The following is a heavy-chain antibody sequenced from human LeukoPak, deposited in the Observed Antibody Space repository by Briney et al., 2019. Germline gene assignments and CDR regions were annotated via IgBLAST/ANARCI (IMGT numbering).Heavy chain of an antibody. Sequence: SETLSLTCAVYGGSFSGYYWSWIRQPPGKGLEWIGEINHSGSTNYNPSLKSRVTISVDTSKNQFSLKLSSVTAADTAVYYCARGSPVLLWFGELFPAYYYMDVWGKGTTVTVSS. CDR2: INHSGST. V-gene: IGHV4-34*01. CDR3: ARGSPVLLWFGELFPAYYYMDV. J-gene: IGHJ6*03. D-gene: IGHD3-10*01. CDR1: GGSFSGYY.